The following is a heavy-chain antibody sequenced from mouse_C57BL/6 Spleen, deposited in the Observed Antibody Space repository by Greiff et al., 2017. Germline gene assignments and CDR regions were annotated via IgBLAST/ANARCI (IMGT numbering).Heavy chain of an antibody. Sequence: VQLQQSVAELVRPGASVKLSCTASGFNIKNTYMHWVKQRPEQGLEWIGRIDPANGNTKYAPKFRGKATITADTSSNTAYLQLSSLTSEDTAIYYGARGLHYYSSSYGFAYWGQGTLVTVSA. CDR2: IDPANGNT. D-gene: IGHD1-1*01. V-gene: IGHV14-3*01. J-gene: IGHJ3*01. CDR1: GFNIKNTY. CDR3: ARGLHYYSSSYGFAY.